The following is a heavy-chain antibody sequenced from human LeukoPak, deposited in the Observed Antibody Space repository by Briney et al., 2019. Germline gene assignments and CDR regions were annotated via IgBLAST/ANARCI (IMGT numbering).Heavy chain of an antibody. CDR2: IYHGGST. Sequence: SSQTLSLTCAVSGGSISSGGSSWSWIRQSPGKGLEWIGYIYHGGSTHYNPSLKSRVTISVDRSKNQSSLKLSSVTAADTAVYYCARVLYGNYGVDVWGQGTTVTVSS. V-gene: IGHV4-30-2*06. D-gene: IGHD2-8*01. J-gene: IGHJ6*02. CDR1: GGSISSGGSS. CDR3: ARVLYGNYGVDV.